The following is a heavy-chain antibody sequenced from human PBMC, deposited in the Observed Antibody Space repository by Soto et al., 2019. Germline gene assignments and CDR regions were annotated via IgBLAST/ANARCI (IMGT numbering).Heavy chain of an antibody. CDR1: GFSLRNFA. CDR3: ARVGDFSDYPSEDYYYYSGMDV. J-gene: IGHJ6*02. D-gene: IGHD3-16*01. V-gene: IGHV3-33*01. Sequence: QVHLVESGGGVVQPGRSLRLSCAASGFSLRNFAIHWVRQAPGKGLEWVAVIWRDGIKKDYAASVKGRFTISRDDSKNTLYLQMNSLRAEDTAVYYCARVGDFSDYPSEDYYYYSGMDVWGQGTTVTVSS. CDR2: IWRDGIKK.